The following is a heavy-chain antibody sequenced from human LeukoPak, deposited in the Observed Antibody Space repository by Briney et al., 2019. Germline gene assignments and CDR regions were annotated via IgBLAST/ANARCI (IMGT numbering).Heavy chain of an antibody. J-gene: IGHJ6*02. Sequence: GGSLRLSCAASGFTFSSYGMHWVRQAPGKGLEWVAFIRYDGSNKYYADSVKGRFTISRDNSKNTLYLQMDSLRAEDTAVYYCAKDNYYDSSGYFDYYYGMDVWGQGTTVTVSS. CDR3: AKDNYYDSSGYFDYYYGMDV. CDR1: GFTFSSYG. V-gene: IGHV3-30*02. D-gene: IGHD3-22*01. CDR2: IRYDGSNK.